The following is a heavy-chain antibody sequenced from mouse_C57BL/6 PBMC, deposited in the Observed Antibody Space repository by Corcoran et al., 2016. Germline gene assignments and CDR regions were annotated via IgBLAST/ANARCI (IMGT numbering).Heavy chain of an antibody. D-gene: IGHD1-1*01. Sequence: QIPLVQSGPELKKPGETVKMSCKASGYTFSTAGMQWVQKMPGKGFKWSGGINTHSGEPKYAEDFKGRFAFSLEPSASTAYLQISNLKNEDTATYFCARVTTVEWDIDVWGTGTTVTVSS. J-gene: IGHJ1*03. CDR2: INTHSGEP. CDR3: ARVTTVEWDIDV. CDR1: GYTFSTAG. V-gene: IGHV9-4*01.